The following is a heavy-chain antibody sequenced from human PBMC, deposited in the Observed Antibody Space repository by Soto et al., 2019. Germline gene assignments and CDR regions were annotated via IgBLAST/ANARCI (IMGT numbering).Heavy chain of an antibody. Sequence: LRLSCAGSGFIFSNYAMTWFRQAPGKGLEWVSHISGLGGDTYYADSVKGRFAISRDNSKNTLYLQMNSLRSEDTAVYYCAKVRYYDSSGYYCSPYYFDYWGQG. D-gene: IGHD3-22*01. CDR2: ISGLGGDT. V-gene: IGHV3-23*01. CDR1: GFIFSNYA. J-gene: IGHJ4*02. CDR3: AKVRYYDSSGYYCSPYYFDY.